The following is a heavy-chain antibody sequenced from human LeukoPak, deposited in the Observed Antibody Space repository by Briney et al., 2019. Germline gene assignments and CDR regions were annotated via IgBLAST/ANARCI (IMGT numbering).Heavy chain of an antibody. CDR3: AREDPQTTVPEGLDV. CDR2: IYFSGSP. D-gene: IGHD4-17*01. J-gene: IGHJ6*02. CDR1: GGSFSRYY. Sequence: SETLTLTCTVSGGSFSRYYWSWIRQPPGKGLEWIGYIYFSGSPKYNPSLKRQVTISVDTSKNQFSLKLSSVTAADTAVYYCAREDPQTTVPEGLDVWGQGTTVIVSS. V-gene: IGHV4-59*01.